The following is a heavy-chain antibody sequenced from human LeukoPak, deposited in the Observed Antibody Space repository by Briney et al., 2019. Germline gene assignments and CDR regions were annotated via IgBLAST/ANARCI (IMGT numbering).Heavy chain of an antibody. V-gene: IGHV3-23*01. CDR1: GFTFSSYA. CDR2: ISGSGRST. Sequence: PGGSLRLSCAASGFTFSSYAMSWVRQAPGKGLEWVSDISGSGRSTNYAHSVKGRFTVSRDNAKNSLYLRTNSLRAEDTAVYYCARSGDLGPDYWGQGTLVTVSS. D-gene: IGHD3-10*01. J-gene: IGHJ4*02. CDR3: ARSGDLGPDY.